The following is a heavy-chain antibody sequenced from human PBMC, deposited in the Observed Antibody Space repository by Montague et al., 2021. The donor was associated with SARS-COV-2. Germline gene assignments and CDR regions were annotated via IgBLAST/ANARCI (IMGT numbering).Heavy chain of an antibody. V-gene: IGHV4-59*08. Sequence: ETRSLSCTVSGVSISSYYWTWIRQPPGKGLEWIGFIYYSGSTNYNPSLKSRVTISVDTSKNQFSLKLSSVTAADTAVYYCAKQALTRYRTSTTCFGAAFDIWGQGTMVTVSS. CDR2: IYYSGST. CDR1: GVSISSYY. CDR3: AKQALTRYRTSTTCFGAAFDI. J-gene: IGHJ3*02. D-gene: IGHD2-2*01.